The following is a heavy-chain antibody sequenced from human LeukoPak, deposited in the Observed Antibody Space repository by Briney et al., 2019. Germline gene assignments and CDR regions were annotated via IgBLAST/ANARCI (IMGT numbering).Heavy chain of an antibody. CDR1: GGTFSSYA. J-gene: IGHJ4*02. Sequence: SVKVSCKASGGTFSSYAISWVRQAPGQGLEWMGGIIPIFGTANYAQKFQGRVTITADESTSTAYMELSSLRSEDAAVYYCATLDYYYDSSGYFIWGQGTLVTVSS. D-gene: IGHD3-22*01. CDR2: IIPIFGTA. CDR3: ATLDYYYDSSGYFI. V-gene: IGHV1-69*13.